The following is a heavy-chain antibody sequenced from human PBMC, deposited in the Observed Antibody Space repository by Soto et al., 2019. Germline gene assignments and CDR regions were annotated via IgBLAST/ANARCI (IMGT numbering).Heavy chain of an antibody. J-gene: IGHJ6*02. Sequence: PSETLSLTCAVSGYSIASCYYWALIRQSPGKGLELIGSIYHAGSVYYNPSLNSRVAVSLDTSKNHFSLKLTSVTAADTAVYYCARTFDYYGMDVWGQGTTVTVSS. CDR1: GYSIASCYY. CDR3: ARTFDYYGMDV. CDR2: IYHAGSV. V-gene: IGHV4-38-2*01.